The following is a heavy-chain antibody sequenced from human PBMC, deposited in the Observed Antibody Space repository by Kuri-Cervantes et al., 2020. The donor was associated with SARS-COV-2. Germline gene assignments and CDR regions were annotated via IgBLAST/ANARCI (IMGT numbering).Heavy chain of an antibody. J-gene: IGHJ6*02. CDR2: VCYTGNT. CDR3: ARQVELSLDEYGMDI. Sequence: ESLKISGSVSGASISSNTYYWGWIRQPPGKGLEWIWSVCYTGNTYRNPSLKIRVTISGHTSKTQFTLNLSAVTVADTAVYYCARQVELSLDEYGMDILGQGTTVTVSS. V-gene: IGHV4-39*01. CDR1: GASISSNTYY. D-gene: IGHD1-7*01.